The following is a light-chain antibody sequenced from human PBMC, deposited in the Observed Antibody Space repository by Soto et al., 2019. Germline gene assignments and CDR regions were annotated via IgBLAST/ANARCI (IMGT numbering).Light chain of an antibody. Sequence: EIVMTQSPATLSVSPGEISTLSCRASQTVNNNLAWYQQKPGQAPRLLIQDASTRATGIPSRFSGTGSGTEFTLTISSLQSEDFAIYYCQQYNNWPFTFGPGTKVDIK. CDR1: QTVNNN. J-gene: IGKJ3*01. V-gene: IGKV3-15*01. CDR2: DAS. CDR3: QQYNNWPFT.